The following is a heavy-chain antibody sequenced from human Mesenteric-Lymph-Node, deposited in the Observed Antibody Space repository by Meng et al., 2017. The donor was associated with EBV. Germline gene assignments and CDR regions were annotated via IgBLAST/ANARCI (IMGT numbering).Heavy chain of an antibody. V-gene: IGHV1-18*01. Sequence: QVQRVQCGAEVKKPGASVKVTCKASGYTFSAYGISWVRQAPGQGLEWRGWISPFNGNTNYAQNLQDRVTMTTDTSTTTAYMELRNLRSDDTAVYYCARDVLGSGDYWGQGTLVTVSS. CDR1: GYTFSAYG. CDR2: ISPFNGNT. CDR3: ARDVLGSGDY. D-gene: IGHD5-12*01. J-gene: IGHJ4*02.